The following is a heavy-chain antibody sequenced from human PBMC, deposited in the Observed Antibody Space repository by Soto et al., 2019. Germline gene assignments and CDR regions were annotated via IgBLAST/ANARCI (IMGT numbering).Heavy chain of an antibody. V-gene: IGHV3-48*02. J-gene: IGHJ6*02. CDR3: ARDWTYCAGGARYYGMDV. Sequence: GGSLRLSCAASGFSFSSYRMNWVRQAPGKGLEWVSFISSGRTTMYYADSVKGRFSISRDNVQNSLFLHMNNLRDEDTAVYYCARDWTYCAGGARYYGMDVWGQGTTVTVSS. D-gene: IGHD2-8*02. CDR1: GFSFSSYR. CDR2: ISSGRTTM.